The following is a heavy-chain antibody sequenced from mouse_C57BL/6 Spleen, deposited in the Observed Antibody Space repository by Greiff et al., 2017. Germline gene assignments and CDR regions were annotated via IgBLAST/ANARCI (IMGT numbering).Heavy chain of an antibody. V-gene: IGHV1-52*01. D-gene: IGHD3-2*02. J-gene: IGHJ3*01. Sequence: VQLQQPGAELVRPGSSVKLSCKASGYTFTSYWMHWVKQRPIQGLEWIGNIDPSDSETHYNQKFKDKATLTVDKSSSTAYMQLSSLTSDDSAVYYCARYSSGAWFAYWGQGTLVTVSA. CDR2: IDPSDSET. CDR3: ARYSSGAWFAY. CDR1: GYTFTSYW.